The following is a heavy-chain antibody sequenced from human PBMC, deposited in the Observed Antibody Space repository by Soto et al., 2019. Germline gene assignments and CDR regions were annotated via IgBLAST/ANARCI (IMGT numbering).Heavy chain of an antibody. CDR3: ARARAVYYDSSGYPLGY. J-gene: IGHJ4*02. D-gene: IGHD3-22*01. Sequence: PGGSLILSCAACGFTFSSDLMSWVRQAPGKGLEWVANIKQDGSEKYYVDSVKGRFTISRDNAKNSLYLQMNSLRAEDTAVYYCARARAVYYDSSGYPLGYWGQGTLVTVSS. V-gene: IGHV3-7*04. CDR1: GFTFSSDL. CDR2: IKQDGSEK.